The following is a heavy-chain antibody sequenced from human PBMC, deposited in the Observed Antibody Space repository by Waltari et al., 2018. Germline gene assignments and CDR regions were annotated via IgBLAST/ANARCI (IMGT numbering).Heavy chain of an antibody. CDR2: ISHDGDTE. V-gene: IGHV3-30-3*01. J-gene: IGHJ3*01. CDR1: GLTFSKHA. D-gene: IGHD5-18*01. Sequence: QVQLVESGGGVVQPGRSLTLACPASGLTFSKHAVHWGRQAPGKGLEWVAVISHDGDTEVYADSVRGRFTISRDNSRNTLFLEMNGLRTEDTAIYYCARVLDTYMIHDAFDLWGQGTMVTVSS. CDR3: ARVLDTYMIHDAFDL.